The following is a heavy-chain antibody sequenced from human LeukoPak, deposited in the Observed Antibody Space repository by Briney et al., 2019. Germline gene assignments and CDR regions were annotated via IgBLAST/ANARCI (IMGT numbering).Heavy chain of an antibody. J-gene: IGHJ4*02. D-gene: IGHD5-24*01. V-gene: IGHV1-18*01. CDR3: ARGGHGHTQNDY. CDR2: VSAYNGNT. Sequence: ASVKVSCKASGYTFTSYGISWVRQAPGQGLEWMGWVSAYNGNTNYAQKLQGRVTMTRDTSITTSYMELSSLPSDDTALYYCARGGHGHTQNDYWGQGTLVTVSS. CDR1: GYTFTSYG.